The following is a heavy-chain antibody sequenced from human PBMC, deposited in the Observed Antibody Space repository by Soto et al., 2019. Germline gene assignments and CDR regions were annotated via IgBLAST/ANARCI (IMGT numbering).Heavy chain of an antibody. CDR1: GYSFTSYW. Sequence: GESLKISCQGSGYSFTSYWIGWVRQRPGKGLEWMGRINPSDSYITYSPSFQGHVTISTDKSFSTAYLQWSGLKASDTAMYYCARLGYCTGTSCYTFDSWGQGTLVTVSS. V-gene: IGHV5-10-1*01. D-gene: IGHD2-2*02. J-gene: IGHJ4*02. CDR2: INPSDSYI. CDR3: ARLGYCTGTSCYTFDS.